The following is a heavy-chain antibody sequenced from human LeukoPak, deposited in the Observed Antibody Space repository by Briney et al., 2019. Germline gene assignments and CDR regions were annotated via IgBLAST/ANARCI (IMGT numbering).Heavy chain of an antibody. CDR3: ARFRDDYVWGSYTPPKDFDY. CDR1: GFTFSTSW. V-gene: IGHV3-7*01. Sequence: GGSLRLSXAASGFTFSTSWMSWVRQAPGRGLEWVANIKQDGSDKYYVDSVKGRFTISRDNAKNSLYLQMNYLRAEDTAVYYCARFRDDYVWGSYTPPKDFDYWGQRSLVTVSS. D-gene: IGHD3-16*01. CDR2: IKQDGSDK. J-gene: IGHJ4*02.